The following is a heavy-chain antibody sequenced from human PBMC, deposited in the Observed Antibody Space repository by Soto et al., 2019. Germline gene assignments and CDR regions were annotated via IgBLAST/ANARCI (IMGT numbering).Heavy chain of an antibody. D-gene: IGHD1-26*01. CDR2: IHGSGST. CDR3: GKSARCLQCKSGRSGPFDF. V-gene: IGHV4-59*01. Sequence: PSETLSLTCAVSGDSRSTDYWSWIRQSPGKGLEWLGYIHGSGSTNYNPSLGSRVTVSVDTSKKQLSLKLKSVTAADTAAYYWGKSARCLQCKSGRSGPFDFWGQGTQVTVSS. CDR1: GDSRSTDY. J-gene: IGHJ4*02.